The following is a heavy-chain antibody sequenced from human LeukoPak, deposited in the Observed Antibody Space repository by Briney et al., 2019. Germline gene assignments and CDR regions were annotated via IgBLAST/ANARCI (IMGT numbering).Heavy chain of an antibody. CDR2: IRYDGSKK. Sequence: GGSLRLSCAASGFTFSSYGMHWVRQAPGKGLEWVAFIRYDGSKKYYADSVKGRFTISRDNSKNTLYLQMNSLRGEDTAVYYCAKGLYEGDYFDYWGQGTLVTVSS. CDR1: GFTFSSYG. J-gene: IGHJ4*02. D-gene: IGHD2-15*01. V-gene: IGHV3-30*02. CDR3: AKGLYEGDYFDY.